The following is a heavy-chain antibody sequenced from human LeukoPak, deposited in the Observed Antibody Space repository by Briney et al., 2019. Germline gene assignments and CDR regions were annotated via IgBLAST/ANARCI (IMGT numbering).Heavy chain of an antibody. CDR1: GFTFSSYW. Sequence: GGSLRLSCAASGFTFSSYWMPWVRQAPGKGLVWVSRISSEGSSTSYADSVEGRFTNSRDNSKNTLYLQMNSLRAEDTAVYYCARVWAWSYDYWGQGTLVTVSS. J-gene: IGHJ4*02. CDR2: ISSEGSST. V-gene: IGHV3-74*01. D-gene: IGHD2-15*01. CDR3: ARVWAWSYDY.